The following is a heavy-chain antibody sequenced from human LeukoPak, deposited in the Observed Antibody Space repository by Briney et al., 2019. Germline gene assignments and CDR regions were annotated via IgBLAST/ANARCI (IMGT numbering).Heavy chain of an antibody. D-gene: IGHD2-8*02. Sequence: GGSLRLSCAASGFTFSSYWMSWVRQAPGKGLEWVANIKQDGSEKYYVDSVKGRFTISGDNAKNSLYLQMNSLRAEDTAVYYCARELVVGYYYYGMDVWGQGTTVTVSS. CDR1: GFTFSSYW. CDR3: ARELVVGYYYYGMDV. V-gene: IGHV3-7*01. CDR2: IKQDGSEK. J-gene: IGHJ6*02.